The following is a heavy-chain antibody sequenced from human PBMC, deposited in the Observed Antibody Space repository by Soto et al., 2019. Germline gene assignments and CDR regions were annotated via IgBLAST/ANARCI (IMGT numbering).Heavy chain of an antibody. CDR3: ARGRYSSSWLFDY. Sequence: PSETLSLTCAVYGGSFSGYYWSWIRQPPGKGLEWIGEINHSGSTNYNPSLKIRVTISVDTSKNQFSLKLSSVTAADTAVYYCARGRYSSSWLFDYWGQGTLVTVSS. J-gene: IGHJ4*02. CDR2: INHSGST. CDR1: GGSFSGYY. V-gene: IGHV4-34*01. D-gene: IGHD6-13*01.